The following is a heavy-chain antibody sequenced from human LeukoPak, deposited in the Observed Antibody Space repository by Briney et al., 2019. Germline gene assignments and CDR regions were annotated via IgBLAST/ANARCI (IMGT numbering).Heavy chain of an antibody. CDR1: GGTFSSYA. CDR3: ARVGDTAMVNRAFDI. V-gene: IGHV1-69*06. D-gene: IGHD5-18*01. Sequence: ASVKVSCKASGGTFSSYAISWVRQAPGQGLEWMGGIIPIFGTANYAQKFQGRVTITADKSTSTAYMELSSLRSEDTAVYYCARVGDTAMVNRAFDIWGQGTMVTVSS. CDR2: IIPIFGTA. J-gene: IGHJ3*02.